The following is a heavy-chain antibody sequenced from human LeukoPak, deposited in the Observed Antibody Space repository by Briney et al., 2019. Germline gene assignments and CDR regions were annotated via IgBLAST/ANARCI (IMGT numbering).Heavy chain of an antibody. CDR1: GFTFSDSS. CDR3: ARDNRGDYVFDY. V-gene: IGHV3-48*02. CDR2: ISPTSHT. D-gene: IGHD4-17*01. J-gene: IGHJ4*02. Sequence: PGGSLRLSCAASGFTFSDSSMNWVRQGPGKGLEWLSYISPTSHTLYADSVKGRFTISRDNAKNSLYLQMNSLKDEDTAVYYCARDNRGDYVFDYWGQGTLVTVSS.